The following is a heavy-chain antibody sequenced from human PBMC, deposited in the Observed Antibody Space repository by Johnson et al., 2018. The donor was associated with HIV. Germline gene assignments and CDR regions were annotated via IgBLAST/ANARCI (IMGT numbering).Heavy chain of an antibody. CDR2: IKSKTDGGTT. D-gene: IGHD7-27*01. J-gene: IGHJ3*02. Sequence: VQLVESGGGLVKPGGSLRLSCAASGFTFTNAWMSWVRQAPGEGLEWVGHIKSKTDGGTTDYAAPVKGRFTIARDDSKNTLYLQMNSLKTEDTAVYYCTTPRPNWGWNAFDIWGQGTMVTVSS. CDR1: GFTFTNAW. CDR3: TTPRPNWGWNAFDI. V-gene: IGHV3-15*01.